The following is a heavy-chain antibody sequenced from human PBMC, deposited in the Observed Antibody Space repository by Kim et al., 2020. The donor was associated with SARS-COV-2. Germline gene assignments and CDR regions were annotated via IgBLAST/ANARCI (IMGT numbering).Heavy chain of an antibody. J-gene: IGHJ3*02. V-gene: IGHV3-74*01. CDR1: GFTFSSYW. CDR3: ARGGATVVNAFDI. CDR2: INSDGSST. D-gene: IGHD4-17*01. Sequence: GGSLRLSCAASGFTFSSYWMHWVRQAPGKGLVWVSRINSDGSSTSYADSVKGRFTISRDNTKNTLYLQMNSLRAEDTAVYYCARGGATVVNAFDIWGQGTMVTVSS.